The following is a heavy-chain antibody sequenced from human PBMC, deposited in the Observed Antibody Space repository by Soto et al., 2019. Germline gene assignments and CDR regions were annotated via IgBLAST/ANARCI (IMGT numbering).Heavy chain of an antibody. J-gene: IGHJ6*02. CDR1: GGSISSGGYS. D-gene: IGHD3-3*01. CDR3: ASARRLYDFWSGSYYYYGMDV. V-gene: IGHV4-30-2*01. Sequence: QLQLQESGSGLVKPSQTLSLTCAVSGGSISSGGYSWSWIRQPPGKGLEWIGYIYHSGSTYYNPTRKSRVTISVDRSKNQFSLKLSSVTAADTAVYYCASARRLYDFWSGSYYYYGMDVWGQGTTVTVSS. CDR2: IYHSGST.